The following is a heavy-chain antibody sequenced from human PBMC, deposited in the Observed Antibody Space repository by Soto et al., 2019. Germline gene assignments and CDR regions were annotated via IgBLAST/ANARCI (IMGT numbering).Heavy chain of an antibody. CDR1: GFTFSSYA. CDR3: AKGLAVDGSPHYLDLDY. J-gene: IGHJ4*02. V-gene: IGHV3-23*01. D-gene: IGHD6-19*01. CDR2: ISGSGGST. Sequence: EVQLLESGGGLVQPGGSLRLSCAASGFTFSSYAMSWFRQAPGKGLEWVSAISGSGGSTYYADSVKGRFTISRDNYKNTLYLQMNNVSAEDTAVYHCAKGLAVDGSPHYLDLDYWGQGTLVTVSS.